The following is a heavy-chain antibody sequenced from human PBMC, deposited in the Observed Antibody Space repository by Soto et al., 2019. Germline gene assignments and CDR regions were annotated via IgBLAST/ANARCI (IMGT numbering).Heavy chain of an antibody. Sequence: GESLKISCKGSGYSFTTYWIGWVRQMPGKGLEWMGIIYPGDSDTRYSPSFQGQVTISADKSISTAYLQWSSLRASDTAMYYCTRPRLGCNNGVCSLDYWGQGTLVTVSS. CDR2: IYPGDSDT. D-gene: IGHD2-8*01. CDR3: TRPRLGCNNGVCSLDY. J-gene: IGHJ4*02. V-gene: IGHV5-51*01. CDR1: GYSFTTYW.